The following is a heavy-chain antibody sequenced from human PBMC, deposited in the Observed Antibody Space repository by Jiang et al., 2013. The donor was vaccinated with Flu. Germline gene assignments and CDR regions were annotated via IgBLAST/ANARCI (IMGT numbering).Heavy chain of an antibody. CDR2: INPSGGST. J-gene: IGHJ4*02. CDR3: ARSRLLWFGELGHDFDY. V-gene: IGHV1-46*01. D-gene: IGHD3-10*01. CDR1: GYTFTSYY. Sequence: GAEVKKPGASVKVSCKASGYTFTSYYMHWVRQAPGQGLEWMGIINPSGGSTSYAQKFQGRVTMTRDTSTSTVYMELSSLRSEDTAVYYCARSRLLWFGELGHDFDYWAREPWSPSPQ.